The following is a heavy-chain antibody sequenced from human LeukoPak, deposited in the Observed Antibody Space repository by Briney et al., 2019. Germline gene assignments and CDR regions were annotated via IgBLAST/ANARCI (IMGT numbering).Heavy chain of an antibody. CDR3: ATSRSLDY. CDR2: ISSRGDYI. Sequence: KPGGSLRLSCAVSGFTFNSHGMSWIRQAPGKGLEWVSSISSRGDYIYYADSVVGRFTISRDNAGNSLYLQMNSLRAEDTAVYYCATSRSLDYWGQGTLVTVSS. CDR1: GFTFNSHG. V-gene: IGHV3-21*06. J-gene: IGHJ4*02.